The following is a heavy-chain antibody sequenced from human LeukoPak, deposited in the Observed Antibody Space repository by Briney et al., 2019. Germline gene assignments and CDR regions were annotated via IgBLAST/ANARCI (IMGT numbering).Heavy chain of an antibody. CDR2: IYTSGST. D-gene: IGHD5-12*01. V-gene: IGHV4-4*07. Sequence: SETLSLTCTVSGGSISSYYWSWIRQPAGKGLEWIGRIYTSGSTNYNPSLKSRVTMSVDTSKNQFSLKLSSVTAADTAVYYCARLRYSGYDRRPSYFDYWGQGTLVTVSS. J-gene: IGHJ4*02. CDR1: GGSISSYY. CDR3: ARLRYSGYDRRPSYFDY.